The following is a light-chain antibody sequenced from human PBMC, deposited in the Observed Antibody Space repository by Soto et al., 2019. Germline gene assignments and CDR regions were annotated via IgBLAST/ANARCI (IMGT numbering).Light chain of an antibody. J-gene: IGLJ2*01. V-gene: IGLV2-14*01. CDR1: SGDVGGYNY. CDR3: TSRTSSSTRGLV. CDR2: DVS. Sequence: QSALTQPASVSGSPGQSITISCTRSSGDVGGYNYVSWYQQHPGKAPKLMIYDVSSRPSGVSNRFSGSKSGNTASLTISGRQAEDEADDYCTSRTSSSTRGLVFGGGTKVTVL.